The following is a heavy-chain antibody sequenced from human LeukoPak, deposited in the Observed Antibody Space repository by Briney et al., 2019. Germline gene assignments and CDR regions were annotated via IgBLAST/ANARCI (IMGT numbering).Heavy chain of an antibody. D-gene: IGHD2-15*01. Sequence: PGGSLRLSCAASGFTFGSYGMHWVRQAPGKGLEWVAVISYDGSNKYYADSVKGRFTISRDNAKNSLYLQMNSLRAEDTAVYYCARDNRYCSGGSCYIDYWGQGTLVTVSS. V-gene: IGHV3-30*03. CDR3: ARDNRYCSGGSCYIDY. CDR1: GFTFGSYG. J-gene: IGHJ4*02. CDR2: ISYDGSNK.